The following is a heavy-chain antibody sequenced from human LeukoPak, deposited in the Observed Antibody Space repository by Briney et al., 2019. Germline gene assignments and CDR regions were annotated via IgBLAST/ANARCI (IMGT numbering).Heavy chain of an antibody. V-gene: IGHV1-69*05. D-gene: IGHD5-18*01. Sequence: SVKVSCKASGGTFSSYAISWVRQAPGQGLEWMGGIIPIFGTANYAQKFQGSVTITTDESTSTAYMELSSLRSEDTAVYYCARGLRERGYSYGYVYWGQGTLVTVSS. J-gene: IGHJ4*02. CDR2: IIPIFGTA. CDR1: GGTFSSYA. CDR3: ARGLRERGYSYGYVY.